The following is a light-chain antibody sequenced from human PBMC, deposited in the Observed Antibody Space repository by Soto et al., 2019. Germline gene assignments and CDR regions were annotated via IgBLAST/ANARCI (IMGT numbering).Light chain of an antibody. CDR3: SSFSSSSTPYV. CDR2: EVN. V-gene: IGLV2-14*02. Sequence: QSALTQPASVSGSPGQSITISCTGTSSDVGNYDLVSWYQQHPGTAPKLMIFEVNGRPSGVSDRFSGSKSGNTASLTISGLQPEDEADYYCSSFSSSSTPYVFGTGTKLTVL. J-gene: IGLJ1*01. CDR1: SSDVGNYDL.